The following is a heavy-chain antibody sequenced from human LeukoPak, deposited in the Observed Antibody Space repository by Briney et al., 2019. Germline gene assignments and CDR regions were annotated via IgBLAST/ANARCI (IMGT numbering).Heavy chain of an antibody. CDR1: GFTVFTNS. J-gene: IGHJ4*02. CDR3: ARSPAFYDGAVVKYYFDY. D-gene: IGHD6-19*01. V-gene: IGHV3-53*01. CDR2: IYTGGTT. Sequence: GGSLRLSCAVSGFTVFTNSMSWVRQVPGKGLEWVSVIYTGGTTHYADSVKGRFTISRDNSKNTLYLEMNSLRAEDAAVYFCARSPAFYDGAVVKYYFDYWGQGTLVTVSS.